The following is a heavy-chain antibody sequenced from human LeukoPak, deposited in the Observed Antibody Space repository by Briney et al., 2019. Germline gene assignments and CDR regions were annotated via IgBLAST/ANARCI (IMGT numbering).Heavy chain of an antibody. D-gene: IGHD3-10*01. V-gene: IGHV4-34*01. CDR2: INHSGST. CDR3: ARHARGVWNSLYYYYYMDV. J-gene: IGHJ6*03. Sequence: SETLSLTCAVYGGSFSGYYWSWIRQPPGKGLEWIGEINHSGSTNYNPSLKSRVTISVDTSKNQFSLKLSPVTAADTAVYYCARHARGVWNSLYYYYYMDVWGVGTTVTVSS. CDR1: GGSFSGYY.